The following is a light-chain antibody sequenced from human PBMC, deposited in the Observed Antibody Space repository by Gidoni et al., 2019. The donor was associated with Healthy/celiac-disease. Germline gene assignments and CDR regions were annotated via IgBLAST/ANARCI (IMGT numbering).Light chain of an antibody. Sequence: DIQMTQSPSSLSASVGDRVTITCRASQSISSYLNWYQQKPGKAPKLLIYAAPSLQSGVPSRFSGSGSWTDFTLTSSSLQPEDFATYYCQQSYSTPLTFXGXTKVEIK. CDR1: QSISSY. V-gene: IGKV1-39*01. CDR3: QQSYSTPLT. CDR2: AAP. J-gene: IGKJ4*01.